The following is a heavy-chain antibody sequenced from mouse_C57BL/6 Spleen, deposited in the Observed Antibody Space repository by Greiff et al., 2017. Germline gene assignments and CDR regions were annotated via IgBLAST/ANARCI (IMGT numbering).Heavy chain of an antibody. CDR1: GFTFSSYA. CDR3: TRDSYDYAYFDY. J-gene: IGHJ2*01. CDR2: ISSGGDYI. D-gene: IGHD2-4*01. V-gene: IGHV5-9-1*02. Sequence: EVKLMESGEGLVKPGGSLKLSCAASGFTFSSYAMSWVRQTPEKRLEWVAYISSGGDYIYYADTVKGRFTISRDNARNTLYLQMSSLKSEDTAMYYCTRDSYDYAYFDYWGQGTTLTVSS.